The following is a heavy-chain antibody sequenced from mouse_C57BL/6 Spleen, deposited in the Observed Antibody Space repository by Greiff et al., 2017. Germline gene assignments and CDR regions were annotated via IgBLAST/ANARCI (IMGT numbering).Heavy chain of an antibody. CDR3: ARRGDCDDFCAMDC. V-gene: IGHV1-80*01. CDR1: GYAFSSYW. CDR2: IYPGDGDT. Sequence: QVQLQQSGAELVKPGASVKISCKASGYAFSSYWMNWVKQRPGQGLEWIGQIYPGDGDTNYNGKFKGKATLTADKSSSTAYMQLSSLTSEDSAVYFCARRGDCDDFCAMDCWGQGTSVTVSS. J-gene: IGHJ4*01.